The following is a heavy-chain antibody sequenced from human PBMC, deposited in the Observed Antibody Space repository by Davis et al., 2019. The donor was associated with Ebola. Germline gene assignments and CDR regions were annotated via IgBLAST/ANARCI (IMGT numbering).Heavy chain of an antibody. D-gene: IGHD5-12*01. CDR3: ARVSSGYGFDY. J-gene: IGHJ4*02. CDR2: IYYSGST. Sequence: SETLSLTCTVSGGSISSYYWSWIRQPPGKGLEWIGYIYYSGSTNYNPSLKSQVTISVDTSKNQFSLKLSSVTAADTAVYYCARVSSGYGFDYWGQGTLVTVSS. V-gene: IGHV4-59*01. CDR1: GGSISSYY.